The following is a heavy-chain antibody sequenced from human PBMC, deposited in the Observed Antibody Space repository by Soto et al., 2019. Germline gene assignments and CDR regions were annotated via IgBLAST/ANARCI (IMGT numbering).Heavy chain of an antibody. CDR3: ARDRFQYDSSGQGDY. V-gene: IGHV1-18*04. Sequence: GASVKVSCKASGYTFTDYGISWVRQAPGQGLEWMGWIGAKTGNTNYAQIVQGRVTLTTDTSASTAYMELRSLRSDDTAIYYCARDRFQYDSSGQGDYRDQGTLVTVSS. J-gene: IGHJ4*02. CDR2: IGAKTGNT. D-gene: IGHD3-22*01. CDR1: GYTFTDYG.